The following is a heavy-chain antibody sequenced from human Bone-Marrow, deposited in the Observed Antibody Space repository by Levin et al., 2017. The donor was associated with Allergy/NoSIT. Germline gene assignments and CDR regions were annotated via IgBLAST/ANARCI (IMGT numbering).Heavy chain of an antibody. CDR1: GFSFSSYA. CDR2: ISGGGGST. J-gene: IGHJ4*02. Sequence: GGSLRLSCAASGFSFSSYAMSWVRQAPGKGLEWVSAISGGGGSTYYADAVKGRFTISRGNSKNTLYLQMNSLRVEDTALYYCAKAHIVVIPAAIRSFDYWGQGTLVTVSS. D-gene: IGHD2-2*01. CDR3: AKAHIVVIPAAIRSFDY. V-gene: IGHV3-23*01.